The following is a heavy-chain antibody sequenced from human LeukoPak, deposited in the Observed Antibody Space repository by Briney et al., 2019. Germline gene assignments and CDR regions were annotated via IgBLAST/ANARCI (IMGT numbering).Heavy chain of an antibody. CDR3: TTDPPRTGGRYMAV. Sequence: GGPLRLSCGASGFIFSNFWMTGLRQTPEKGREWVGLFNSNFNGETINYAAPVKGRFIISRDDSKNTLYLQMNSLITEDTAVYYCTTDPPRTGGRYMAVWGKGTTVTVSS. CDR2: FNSNFNGETI. CDR1: GFIFSNFW. D-gene: IGHD1-1*01. V-gene: IGHV3-15*01. J-gene: IGHJ6*03.